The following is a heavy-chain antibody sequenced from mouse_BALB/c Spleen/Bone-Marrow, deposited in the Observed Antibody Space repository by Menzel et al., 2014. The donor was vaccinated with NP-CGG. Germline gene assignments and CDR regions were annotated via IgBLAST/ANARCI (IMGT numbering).Heavy chain of an antibody. CDR3: ARLHHYGYGAY. CDR2: INPDRSTI. J-gene: IGHJ3*01. CDR1: GFDFSTFW. V-gene: IGHV4-1*02. Sequence: EVQVVESGGGLVQPGGSLKLSCAASGFDFSTFWMSWVRQAPGKGLEWIGEINPDRSTINYRPSLKDKFIISRDNAKNTLYLLLSKVRSEDTALYYCARLHHYGYGAYWGQGTLVTVS. D-gene: IGHD1-2*01.